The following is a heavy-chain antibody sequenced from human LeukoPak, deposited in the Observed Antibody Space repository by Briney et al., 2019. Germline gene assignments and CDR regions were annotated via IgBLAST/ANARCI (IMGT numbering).Heavy chain of an antibody. CDR2: IKQDGGEK. D-gene: IGHD4-11*01. CDR1: GFTFSSYW. Sequence: GGSLRLSCAASGFTFSSYWMSWVRQAPGKGLEWVANIKQDGGEKFYMDSVKGRFAISRDNAKNSLYLQMNSLRAEDTAVYYCAREDHSNYNYWGQGTLVPSPQ. CDR3: AREDHSNYNY. J-gene: IGHJ4*02. V-gene: IGHV3-7*01.